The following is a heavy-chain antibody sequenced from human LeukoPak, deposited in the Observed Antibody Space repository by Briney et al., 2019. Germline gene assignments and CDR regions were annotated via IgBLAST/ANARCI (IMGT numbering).Heavy chain of an antibody. J-gene: IGHJ5*02. V-gene: IGHV3-30*04. CDR2: ISYDGSNK. CDR3: ARDFGVRGVIIYGGNWFDP. D-gene: IGHD3-10*01. CDR1: GFTFSSYA. Sequence: PGRSLRLSCAASGFTFSSYAMHWVRQAPGKGLEWVAVISYDGSNKYYADSVKGRFIISRDNSKNTLYLQMNSLRAEDTAVYYCARDFGVRGVIIYGGNWFDPWGQGTLVTVSS.